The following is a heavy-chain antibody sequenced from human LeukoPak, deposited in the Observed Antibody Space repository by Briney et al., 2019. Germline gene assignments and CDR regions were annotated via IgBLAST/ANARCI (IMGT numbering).Heavy chain of an antibody. CDR2: ISSSSSYI. D-gene: IGHD6-19*01. J-gene: IGHJ6*03. Sequence: GGSLRLSCAASGFTFSSYSMNWVRQAPGKGLEWVSSISSSSSYIYYADSVKGRFTISRDNAKNSLYLQMNSLRAEDTAVYYCARDWYSSGWYTPGGYYYMDVWGKGTTVTVSS. V-gene: IGHV3-21*01. CDR1: GFTFSSYS. CDR3: ARDWYSSGWYTPGGYYYMDV.